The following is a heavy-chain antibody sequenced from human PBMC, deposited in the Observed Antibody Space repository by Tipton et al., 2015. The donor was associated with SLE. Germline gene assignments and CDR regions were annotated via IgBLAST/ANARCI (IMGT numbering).Heavy chain of an antibody. CDR3: ARDGSTMDWFDP. V-gene: IGHV3-23*01. CDR1: GFTFSSFA. Sequence: SLRLSCAASGFTFSSFAMSWVRQTPGKGLEWVSAISRSGYNTHFSDSVKGRFTISRDNSKNMLYLQMNSLRADDTAVYYCARDGSTMDWFDPWGQGTLVTVSS. CDR2: ISRSGYNT. J-gene: IGHJ5*02. D-gene: IGHD5/OR15-5a*01.